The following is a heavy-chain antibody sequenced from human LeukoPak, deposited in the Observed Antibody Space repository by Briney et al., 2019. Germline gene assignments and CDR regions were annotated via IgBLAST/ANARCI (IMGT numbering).Heavy chain of an antibody. J-gene: IGHJ4*02. V-gene: IGHV3-21*01. CDR2: ISSRSSYI. CDR1: GLTFSSYS. Sequence: GGSLRHSCAASGLTFSSYSMNWVRQAPGKGLEWVSSISSRSSYIYYADSVKGRFTISRDNAKNSLYLQMNSLRAEDTAVYYCARVPHAMVRGVIITEFSFDYWGQG. CDR3: ARVPHAMVRGVIITEFSFDY. D-gene: IGHD3-10*01.